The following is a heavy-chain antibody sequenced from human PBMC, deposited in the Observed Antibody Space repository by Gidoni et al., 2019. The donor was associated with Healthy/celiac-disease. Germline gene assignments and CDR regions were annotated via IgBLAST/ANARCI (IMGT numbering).Heavy chain of an antibody. CDR1: GVTFSSYA. CDR2: IIPSFGTA. Sequence: QVQQVQSGAEVKKTGSSVTVSCKASGVTFSSYAISWVRQAPGQGLEWMGEIIPSFGTANYAQKFQGRVTSTAHESTSTAYMELSSLRSEDTAVYYCARDLWGPAYCGGDCYSNWGQGTLVTVSS. J-gene: IGHJ4*02. CDR3: ARDLWGPAYCGGDCYSN. V-gene: IGHV1-69*01. D-gene: IGHD2-21*02.